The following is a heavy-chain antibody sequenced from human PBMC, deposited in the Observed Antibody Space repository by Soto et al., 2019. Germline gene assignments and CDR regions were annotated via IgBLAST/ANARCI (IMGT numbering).Heavy chain of an antibody. CDR3: ARVALAASGWPVDC. J-gene: IGHJ4*02. D-gene: IGHD6-19*01. Sequence: QVRLVESGGGVVQPGRSLRLSCAASGFTFTSYGMQWVRQAPGKGLEWVALISTNGNNKFYADSVKGRFTISRDNSKNILYLQMNSLRPEDRGTYYCARVALAASGWPVDCWGQGTLVTVSS. CDR1: GFTFTSYG. CDR2: ISTNGNNK. V-gene: IGHV3-30*03.